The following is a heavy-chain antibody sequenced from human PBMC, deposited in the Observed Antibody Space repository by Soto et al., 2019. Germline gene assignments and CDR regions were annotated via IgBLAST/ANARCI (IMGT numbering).Heavy chain of an antibody. V-gene: IGHV3-23*01. J-gene: IGHJ4*02. CDR2: ISAGGSDT. Sequence: EVQLLDSGGGWVQPGGARRLSCVASGFVFSDYAVSWVLQAPVQGLKWVSAISAGGSDTSDADSVKGRFTVSRVNSKSTLYLQMNTLRSEDTAIYYCASVPIWCGSSSCYTEGFDSRGQGTLVTVSS. CDR1: GFVFSDYA. CDR3: ASVPIWCGSSSCYTEGFDS. D-gene: IGHD2-2*01.